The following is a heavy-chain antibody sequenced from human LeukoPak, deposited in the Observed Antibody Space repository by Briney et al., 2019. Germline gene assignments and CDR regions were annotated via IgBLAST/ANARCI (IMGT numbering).Heavy chain of an antibody. D-gene: IGHD1-26*01. CDR2: IYYSGGT. V-gene: IGHV4-59*01. Sequence: SETLSPTCTVSGGSISSYYWSWIRQPPGKGLEWIGYIYYSGGTNYNPSLKRRVTISVDTSKNQFSLKLRSVTAADTAVYYCARDPSGSFFNWFDPWGQGTLVTVSS. CDR1: GGSISSYY. J-gene: IGHJ5*02. CDR3: ARDPSGSFFNWFDP.